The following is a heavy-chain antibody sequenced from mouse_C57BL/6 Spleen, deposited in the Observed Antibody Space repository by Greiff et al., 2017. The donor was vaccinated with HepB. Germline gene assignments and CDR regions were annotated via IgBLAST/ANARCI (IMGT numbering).Heavy chain of an antibody. Sequence: VQLQQSGAELVRPGASVKLSCTASGFNIKDYYMHWVKQRPEQGLEWVGRIDPEDGDTEYAPKFQGKATMTADTSSNTAYLQLSSLTSEDTAVYYCTTEGYYYGSSSVAYWGQGTLVTVSA. D-gene: IGHD1-1*01. V-gene: IGHV14-1*01. CDR3: TTEGYYYGSSSVAY. J-gene: IGHJ3*01. CDR1: GFNIKDYY. CDR2: IDPEDGDT.